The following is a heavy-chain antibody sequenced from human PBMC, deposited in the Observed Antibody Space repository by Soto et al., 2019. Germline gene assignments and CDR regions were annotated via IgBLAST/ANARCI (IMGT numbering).Heavy chain of an antibody. J-gene: IGHJ4*02. CDR2: ISYDGSNK. Sequence: QVQLVESGGGVVQPGRSLRLSCAASGFTFSSYGMHWVRQAPGKGLEWVAVISYDGSNKYYADSVKGRFTISRDNSKNTLYLQMNSLXXXXXAVYYCAKGGSSLSDYWGQGTL. CDR3: AKGGSSLSDY. CDR1: GFTFSSYG. D-gene: IGHD3-16*01. V-gene: IGHV3-30*18.